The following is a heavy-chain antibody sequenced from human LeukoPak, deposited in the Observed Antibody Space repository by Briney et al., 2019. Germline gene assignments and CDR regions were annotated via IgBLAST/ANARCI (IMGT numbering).Heavy chain of an antibody. J-gene: IGHJ4*02. D-gene: IGHD5-18*01. Sequence: SETLSLTCTVSGGSISSSNYYWGWIRQPPSKGLEWIGYIYYSGSTYYNPSLKSRITISVDTSKNQFSLNLISVTAADTAVYYCARGGEYSYAFDYWGQGTLVTVSS. V-gene: IGHV4-30-4*08. CDR1: GGSISSSNYY. CDR3: ARGGEYSYAFDY. CDR2: IYYSGST.